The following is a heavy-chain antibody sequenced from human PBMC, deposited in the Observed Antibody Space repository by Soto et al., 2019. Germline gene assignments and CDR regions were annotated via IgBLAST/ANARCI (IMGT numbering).Heavy chain of an antibody. CDR1: GFTFSNYA. CDR3: ARHSDYDSYMDV. J-gene: IGHJ6*03. Sequence: QVQLVESGGDVVQPGLSLRLSCTPSGFTFSNYAMHWVRQAPGKGLEWVAFIWYDGSEKNYAASVKGRFTISRDNSKNTLYLQMDSLRAEDTAVYYCARHSDYDSYMDVWGKGTTCTVSS. D-gene: IGHD5-12*01. CDR2: IWYDGSEK. V-gene: IGHV3-33*01.